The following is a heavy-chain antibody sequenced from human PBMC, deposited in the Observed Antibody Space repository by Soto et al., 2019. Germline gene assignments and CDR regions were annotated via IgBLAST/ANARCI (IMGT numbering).Heavy chain of an antibody. J-gene: IGHJ4*02. CDR2: IYYSGST. Sequence: ASETLSLTCTVSSGSFRSYYWNWIRQPPGKGLEWIGYIYYSGSTNYNPSLKSRVTISVDTSKNQFSLKLSSVTAADTAVYYCARSEEEAPFDYWGQGTLVTVSS. CDR1: SGSFRSYY. CDR3: ARSEEEAPFDY. V-gene: IGHV4-59*01.